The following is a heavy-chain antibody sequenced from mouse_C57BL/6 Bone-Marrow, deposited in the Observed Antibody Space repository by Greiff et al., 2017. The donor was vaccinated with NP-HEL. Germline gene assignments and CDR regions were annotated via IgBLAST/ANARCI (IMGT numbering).Heavy chain of an antibody. CDR3: ARAPLPLAMDY. J-gene: IGHJ4*01. D-gene: IGHD2-1*01. CDR1: GYTFTSYW. V-gene: IGHV1-50*01. CDR2: IDPSDSYT. Sequence: QVQLQQPGAELVKPGASVKLSCKASGYTFTSYWMQWVKQRPGQGLEWIGEIDPSDSYTNYNQKFKGKATLTVDTSSSTAYMQLSSLTSEDSAVYYCARAPLPLAMDYWGQGTSVTVSS.